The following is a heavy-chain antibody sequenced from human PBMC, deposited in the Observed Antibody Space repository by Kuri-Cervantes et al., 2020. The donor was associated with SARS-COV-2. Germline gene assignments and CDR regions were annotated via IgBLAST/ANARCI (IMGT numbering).Heavy chain of an antibody. Sequence: SETLSLSCTVSGGSISSSSYYWGWIRQPPGKGLEWIGSIYYSGSTYYNPSLKSRVTIPVDTSKNQFSLKLSSVTAADTAVYYCARHVYYDILTGYYNTRGGFDYWGQGTLVTVSS. V-gene: IGHV4-39*01. D-gene: IGHD3-9*01. CDR3: ARHVYYDILTGYYNTRGGFDY. J-gene: IGHJ4*02. CDR1: GGSISSSSYY. CDR2: IYYSGST.